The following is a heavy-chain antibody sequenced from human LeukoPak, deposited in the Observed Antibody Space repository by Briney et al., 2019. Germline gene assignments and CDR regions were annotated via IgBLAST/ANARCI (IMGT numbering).Heavy chain of an antibody. V-gene: IGHV3-74*03. CDR1: GFTFNNYW. D-gene: IGHD3-10*01. Sequence: PGGSLRLSCAASGFTFNNYWMHWVRQAPGKGLLWVSRINGDGSSTKYADSVKGRFTISRDNAKNTLYLQMDSLRAEDTAVYYCARVGNYSSVSFDCRGQGSLVTVSS. CDR2: INGDGSST. J-gene: IGHJ4*02. CDR3: ARVGNYSSVSFDC.